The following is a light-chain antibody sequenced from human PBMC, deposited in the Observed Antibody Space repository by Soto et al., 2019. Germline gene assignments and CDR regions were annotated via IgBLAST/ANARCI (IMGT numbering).Light chain of an antibody. V-gene: IGKV3-11*01. J-gene: IGKJ5*01. CDR1: QSVSRA. CDR3: QQHSNWIT. Sequence: IVFTQCPATLSLSPGYIATLACRASQSVSRALAWYQQKPGQAPRLLIYDASNRATGIPARFSGSGSGTDFTLTISRLEPEDFAVYYCQQHSNWITFGQGTRLEIK. CDR2: DAS.